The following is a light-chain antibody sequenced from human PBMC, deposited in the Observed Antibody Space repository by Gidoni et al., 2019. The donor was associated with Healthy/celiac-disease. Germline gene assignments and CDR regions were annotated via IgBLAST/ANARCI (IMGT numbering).Light chain of an antibody. J-gene: IGKJ5*01. CDR3: QQYDNLPIT. CDR2: DAS. Sequence: DIQMTQSPSSLSASVGDRVTITCQASQDISNYLNWYQQKPGKAPKLLIYDASNLKTGVPSRFSGSGSGTDFTFTISSLQPEDIATYYCQQYDNLPITFGQXTRLEIK. CDR1: QDISNY. V-gene: IGKV1-33*01.